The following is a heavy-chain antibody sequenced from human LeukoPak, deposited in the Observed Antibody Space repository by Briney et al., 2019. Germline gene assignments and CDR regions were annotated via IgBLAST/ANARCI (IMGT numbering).Heavy chain of an antibody. CDR2: IKQDGSEK. CDR3: ARDVSYYYDSSGYYSAGRFDY. J-gene: IGHJ4*02. Sequence: GGSLRLSCAASGFTSSSYWMSWVRQAPGKGLEWVANIKQDGSEKYYVDSVKGRFTISRDNAKNSLYLQMNSLRAEDTAVYYCARDVSYYYDSSGYYSAGRFDYWGQGTLVTVSS. D-gene: IGHD3-22*01. V-gene: IGHV3-7*01. CDR1: GFTSSSYW.